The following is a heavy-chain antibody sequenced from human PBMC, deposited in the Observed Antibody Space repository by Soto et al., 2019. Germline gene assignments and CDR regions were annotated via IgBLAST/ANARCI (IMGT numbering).Heavy chain of an antibody. CDR3: AKDIRPDIAVVVAATPGWFDP. CDR1: GFTFDDYA. J-gene: IGHJ5*02. CDR2: ISWNSGSI. D-gene: IGHD2-15*01. Sequence: EVQLVESGGGLVQPGRSLRLSCAASGFTFDDYAMHWVRQAPGKGLEWVSGISWNSGSIGYADSVKGRFTISRDNAKNSLYLQMNSLRAEDTALYYCAKDIRPDIAVVVAATPGWFDPWGQGTLVTVSS. V-gene: IGHV3-9*01.